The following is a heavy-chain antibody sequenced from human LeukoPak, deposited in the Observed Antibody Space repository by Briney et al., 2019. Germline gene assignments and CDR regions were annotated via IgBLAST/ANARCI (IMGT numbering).Heavy chain of an antibody. Sequence: GVSLRLSCAASGFTFTSYTMNWVRQAPGKGLEWVSYITSSSSTIYYADSVKGRFTISRDNAENSLYLQMNSLRAEDTAVYYCARNFDSWGQGTLVTVSS. D-gene: IGHD2/OR15-2a*01. V-gene: IGHV3-48*01. CDR2: ITSSSSTI. J-gene: IGHJ4*02. CDR3: ARNFDS. CDR1: GFTFTSYT.